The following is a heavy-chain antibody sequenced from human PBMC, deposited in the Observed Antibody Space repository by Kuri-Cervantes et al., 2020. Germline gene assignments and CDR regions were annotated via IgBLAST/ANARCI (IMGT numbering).Heavy chain of an antibody. V-gene: IGHV3-7*01. CDR2: IKQDGSEK. CDR1: GFTFSSYW. CDR3: ARVRTPRDGYGSSRIVRYYYYGMDV. Sequence: GEYLKISCAASGFTFSSYWMSWVRQPPGKGLEWVANIKQDGSEKYYVDSVKGRFTISRDSAKNSLYLQMNSLRAEDTAVYYCARVRTPRDGYGSSRIVRYYYYGMDVWGQGTTVTVSS. J-gene: IGHJ6*02. D-gene: IGHD3-10*01.